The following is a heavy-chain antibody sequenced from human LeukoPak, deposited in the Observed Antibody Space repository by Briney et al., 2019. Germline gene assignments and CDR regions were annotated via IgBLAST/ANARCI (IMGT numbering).Heavy chain of an antibody. CDR1: GGSFSGHY. J-gene: IGHJ6*02. D-gene: IGHD4-17*01. V-gene: IGHV4-34*01. CDR2: ISHSGST. Sequence: NPSETLSLTCAVYGGSFSGHYCIWIRQPPGKGLEWIGEISHSGSTNYNPSLKSRVTISVDTSKKQFSLKLSSVTAADTAVYYCARFLYGDYYYGMDVWGQGTTVTVSS. CDR3: ARFLYGDYYYGMDV.